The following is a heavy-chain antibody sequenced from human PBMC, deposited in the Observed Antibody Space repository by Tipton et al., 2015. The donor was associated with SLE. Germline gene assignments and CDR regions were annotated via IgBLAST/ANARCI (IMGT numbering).Heavy chain of an antibody. J-gene: IGHJ3*02. Sequence: TLSLTCTVSGGSISSGSYYWSWIRQPAGKGLEWIEHIYTSGSTNYNPSLKSRVTISVDTSKNQFSLKLSSVTAADTAVYYCAPDCYYGSGSFDAFDIWGQGTMVTVSS. V-gene: IGHV4-61*09. CDR1: GGSISSGSYY. CDR2: IYTSGST. D-gene: IGHD3-10*01. CDR3: APDCYYGSGSFDAFDI.